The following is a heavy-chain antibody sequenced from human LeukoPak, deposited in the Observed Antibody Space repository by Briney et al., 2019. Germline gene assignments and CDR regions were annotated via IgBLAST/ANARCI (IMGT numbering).Heavy chain of an antibody. CDR1: GFTMRDND. CDR3: AKRPLSSCN. V-gene: IGHV3-66*01. D-gene: IGHD5/OR15-5a*01. CDR2: IYSSGGT. Sequence: RGSLRLSCAVSGFTMRDNDMTWVRQAPGKGLEWVSLIYSSGGTSYADSVKGRFTISKDNSKNTLYLQMNSLRAEDTAVYYCAKRPLSSCNWGLGTLVTVSS. J-gene: IGHJ4*01.